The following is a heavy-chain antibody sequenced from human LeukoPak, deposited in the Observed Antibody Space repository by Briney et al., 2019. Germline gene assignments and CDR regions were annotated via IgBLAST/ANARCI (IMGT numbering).Heavy chain of an antibody. Sequence: GGSLRLSCAASGFTFSTYAMHWVRQAPGKGLEWVAVISFDGSNKYYADSVKGRFTISRDNSKNTLFLQMNTLTAEDTAIYYCVRDSGNPRGYYYDSSGYFDYWGQGTLVTVSS. D-gene: IGHD3-22*01. CDR3: VRDSGNPRGYYYDSSGYFDY. CDR2: ISFDGSNK. CDR1: GFTFSTYA. J-gene: IGHJ4*02. V-gene: IGHV3-30-3*01.